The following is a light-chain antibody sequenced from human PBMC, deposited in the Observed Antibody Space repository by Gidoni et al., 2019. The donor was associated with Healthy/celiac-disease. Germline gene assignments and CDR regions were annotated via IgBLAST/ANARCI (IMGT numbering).Light chain of an antibody. J-gene: IGKJ3*01. CDR1: QSLLHSNGYNY. CDR2: LGS. CDR3: IQALQTPT. Sequence: DIVMTQSPLSLPVTPGEPASISCRSSQSLLHSNGYNYLDWYLQKPGQSPQLLIYLGSTRASGVPDRFSGSGSGTDFTLKISRVVAEDVWVYYLIQALQTPTFGPGTKVDIK. V-gene: IGKV2-28*01.